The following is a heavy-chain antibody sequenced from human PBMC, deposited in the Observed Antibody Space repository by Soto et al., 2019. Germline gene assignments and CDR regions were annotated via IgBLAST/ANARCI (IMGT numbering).Heavy chain of an antibody. Sequence: ASVTVSCKASCYTFTIYGVSWVRQAPGQGLEWMGWISAYNGNTNYAQKLQGRVTMTTDTSTSTAYMELRSLRSDDTAVYYCARDNGFGESDVWGQGTTVTVSS. D-gene: IGHD3-10*01. J-gene: IGHJ6*02. CDR1: CYTFTIYG. CDR2: ISAYNGNT. CDR3: ARDNGFGESDV. V-gene: IGHV1-18*01.